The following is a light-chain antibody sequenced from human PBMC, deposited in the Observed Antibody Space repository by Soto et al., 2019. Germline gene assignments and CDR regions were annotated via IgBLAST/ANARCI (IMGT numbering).Light chain of an antibody. CDR2: SND. CDR3: QSYDSSLSAPVV. CDR1: RSNIGSNT. V-gene: IGLV1-44*01. J-gene: IGLJ2*01. Sequence: QSVVTQPPSASGTPGQRVTISCSGSRSNIGSNTVTWYQQLPGTAPKLLIHSNDQRPSGVPDRFSGSKSGTSASLAITGLQAEDEADYYCQSYDSSLSAPVVFGGGTKLTVL.